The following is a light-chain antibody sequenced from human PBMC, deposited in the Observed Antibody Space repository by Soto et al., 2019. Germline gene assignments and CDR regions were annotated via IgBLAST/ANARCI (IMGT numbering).Light chain of an antibody. CDR3: QQYVTSPAIT. CDR2: GAT. Sequence: PGQMATLYSGARESVGDYLAWYQQKPGQAPRLLIYGATKRTSGTPDRFSGTGSETAFTLAISRLEPGDFAVYYCQQYVTSPAITFGQGTRLEIK. V-gene: IGKV3-20*01. CDR1: ESVGDY. J-gene: IGKJ5*01.